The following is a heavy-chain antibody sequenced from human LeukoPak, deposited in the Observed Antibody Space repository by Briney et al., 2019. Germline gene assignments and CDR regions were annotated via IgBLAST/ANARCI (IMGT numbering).Heavy chain of an antibody. Sequence: SQTPSLTCTVSGGSISSGDYYWSWIRQPPGKGLEWIGYIYYSGSTYYNPSLKSRVTISVDTSKNQFSLKLSSVTAADTAVYYCATGSWAGVDDYWGQGTLVTVSS. CDR2: IYYSGST. CDR1: GGSISSGDYY. D-gene: IGHD2-15*01. V-gene: IGHV4-30-4*08. CDR3: ATGSWAGVDDY. J-gene: IGHJ4*02.